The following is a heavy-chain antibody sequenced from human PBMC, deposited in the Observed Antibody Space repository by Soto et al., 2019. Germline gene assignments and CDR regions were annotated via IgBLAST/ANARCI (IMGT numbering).Heavy chain of an antibody. CDR1: GGSFSGYY. CDR2: INHSGST. J-gene: IGHJ4*02. V-gene: IGHV4-34*01. D-gene: IGHD3-22*01. Sequence: PSETLSLTCAVYGGSFSGYYWGWIRQPPGKXLEWIGEINHSGSTNYNPSLKSRVTISVDTSKNQFSLKLSSVTAADTAVYYCARGRRITMIVVVINIPKGTFDYWGQGTLVTVSS. CDR3: ARGRRITMIVVVINIPKGTFDY.